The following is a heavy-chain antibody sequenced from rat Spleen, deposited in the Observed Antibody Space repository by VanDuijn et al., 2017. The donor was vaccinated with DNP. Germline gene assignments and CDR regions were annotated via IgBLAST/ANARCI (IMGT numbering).Heavy chain of an antibody. D-gene: IGHD1-1*01. J-gene: IGHJ2*01. CDR1: GFSLTDYS. Sequence: EVQLKESGPGLVQPSQTLSLTCTVSGFSLTDYSVHWVRQPPGKGLEWMGLMWSGGSTAYNSALKSRLSIRRDTSKSQVFLKMNSLQTEDTAIYYCTSYYSGDFHYWGQGVMVTVSS. CDR2: MWSGGST. CDR3: TSYYSGDFHY. V-gene: IGHV2S63*01.